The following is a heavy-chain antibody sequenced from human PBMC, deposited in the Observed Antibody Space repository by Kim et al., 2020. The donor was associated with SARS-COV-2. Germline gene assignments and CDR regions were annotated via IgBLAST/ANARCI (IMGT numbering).Heavy chain of an antibody. V-gene: IGHV3-15*01. CDR3: CLGLREDYCTY. Sequence: GGSLRLSCVASGFTFSNAWMTWVRQAPGEGLEWVGRVKSKANGGTTDYSAPVKGRFVISRDDSETTLYLQMNSLQTEDTAVYFCCLGLREDYCTYWGQGALVTVSS. J-gene: IGHJ4*02. CDR2: VKSKANGGTT. CDR1: GFTFSNAW. D-gene: IGHD2-8*01.